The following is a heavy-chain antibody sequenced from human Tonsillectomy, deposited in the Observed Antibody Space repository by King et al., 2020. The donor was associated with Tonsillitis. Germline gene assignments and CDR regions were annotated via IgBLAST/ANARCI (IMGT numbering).Heavy chain of an antibody. Sequence: QLQESGPGLVKPSETLSLTCRVSGGSISSYYWSWLRQPPGKGLEWIGYMYYRGSTDYSPSLKSRVTMSVDTSKSQFSLKLSSVTAADTAVYYCAKSLDLSDYYFGLDVWGQGTTVTVSS. D-gene: IGHD3/OR15-3a*01. CDR1: GGSISSYY. J-gene: IGHJ6*02. CDR2: MYYRGST. V-gene: IGHV4-59*01. CDR3: AKSLDLSDYYFGLDV.